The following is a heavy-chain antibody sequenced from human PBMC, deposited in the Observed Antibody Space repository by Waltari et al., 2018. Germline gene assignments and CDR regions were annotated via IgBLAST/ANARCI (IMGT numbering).Heavy chain of an antibody. J-gene: IGHJ4*02. CDR3: ATGGWGFYLDN. CDR2: ISSTGTYT. CDR1: GFTFSSYS. V-gene: IGHV3-21*01. D-gene: IGHD7-27*01. Sequence: EVQLVESGGGLVKPGGSLRLSCAASGFTFSSYSMNWVRQAPGKGLEWISSISSTGTYTHYADSVKGRLTISRDNAKNSLYLQMNSLRAEDTGVYWCATGGWGFYLDNWGQGTLVTFSS.